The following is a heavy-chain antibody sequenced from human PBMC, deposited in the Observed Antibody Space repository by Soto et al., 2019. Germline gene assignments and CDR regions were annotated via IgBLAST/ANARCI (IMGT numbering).Heavy chain of an antibody. CDR3: AREYFGGGNRAVDY. J-gene: IGHJ4*02. CDR1: GGSISSGGYY. CDR2: IYYSGST. V-gene: IGHV4-31*03. Sequence: QVQLQESGPGLVKPSQTLSLTCTVSGGSISSGGYYWSWIRQHPGKGLEWIGYIYYSGSTYYNPSLKRRVTISVDTSKNQFSLKLSSVTAADTAVYYCAREYFGGGNRAVDYWGQGTLVTVSS. D-gene: IGHD2-15*01.